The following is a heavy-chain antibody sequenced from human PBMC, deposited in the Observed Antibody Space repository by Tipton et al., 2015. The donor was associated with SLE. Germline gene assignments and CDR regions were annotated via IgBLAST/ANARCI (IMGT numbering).Heavy chain of an antibody. J-gene: IGHJ4*02. CDR2: ISGSGGST. CDR1: GFTFSSYA. Sequence: SLRLSCAASGFTFSSYAMSWVRQAPGKGLEWVSAISGSGGSTYYADSVKGRFTISRDNSKNTLYLQMNSLRAEDTAVYYCAKHPKQLVRVPYYFDYWAQGTLVTVSS. D-gene: IGHD6-13*01. V-gene: IGHV3-23*01. CDR3: AKHPKQLVRVPYYFDY.